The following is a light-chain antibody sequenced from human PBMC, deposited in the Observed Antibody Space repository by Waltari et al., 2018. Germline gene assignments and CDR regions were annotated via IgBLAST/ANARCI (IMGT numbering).Light chain of an antibody. Sequence: EIVLTQSPATLSLSPGERATLSCRASQSVRTYLAWYQHRPGQAPRLLIYDASNRATGVPARFSGSGSGTDFTLTISGLQPEDFAVYYCQERSNWPGGAFGGGTKVEI. J-gene: IGKJ4*01. CDR1: QSVRTY. CDR3: QERSNWPGGA. CDR2: DAS. V-gene: IGKV3-11*01.